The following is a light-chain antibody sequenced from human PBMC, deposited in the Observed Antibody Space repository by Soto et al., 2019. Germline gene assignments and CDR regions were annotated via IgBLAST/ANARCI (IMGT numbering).Light chain of an antibody. Sequence: QSVLTQPPSASGTPGQRVTISCSGSRSDIGTNTVNWYQQFPGTAPKLLIYSNDQRPSAVPGRFSGSKSGTSASLAISGLLSEDEADYYCATWDDSLNVVFGGGTKLTVL. CDR3: ATWDDSLNVV. CDR2: SND. J-gene: IGLJ2*01. CDR1: RSDIGTNT. V-gene: IGLV1-44*01.